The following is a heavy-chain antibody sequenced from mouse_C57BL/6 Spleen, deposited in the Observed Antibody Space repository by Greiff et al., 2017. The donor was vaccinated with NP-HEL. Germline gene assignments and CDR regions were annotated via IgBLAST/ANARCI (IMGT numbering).Heavy chain of an antibody. CDR1: GYTFTDYY. J-gene: IGHJ2*01. Sequence: VQLQQSGPELVKPGASVKISCKASGYTFTDYYMNWVKQSHGKSLEWIGDINPNNGGTSYNQKFKGKATLTVDKSSSTAYMELRSLTSEDSAVYYCARFPWFDYWGQGTTLTVSS. CDR2: INPNNGGT. V-gene: IGHV1-26*01. CDR3: ARFPWFDY.